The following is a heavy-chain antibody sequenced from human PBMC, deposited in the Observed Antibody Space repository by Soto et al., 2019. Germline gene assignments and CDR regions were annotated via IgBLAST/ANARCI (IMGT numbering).Heavy chain of an antibody. D-gene: IGHD6-13*01. CDR3: ARELAAAGTPHRLRLSSGMDV. CDR1: GYTFTSYG. J-gene: IGHJ6*02. V-gene: IGHV1-18*01. Sequence: QVQLVQSGAEVKKPGASVKVSCKASGYTFTSYGISWVRQAPGQGLEWMGWISAYNGNTNYAQKLQGRVTMTTDTSTSTAYMELRSLRSDDTAVYYFARELAAAGTPHRLRLSSGMDVWGQGTTVTVS. CDR2: ISAYNGNT.